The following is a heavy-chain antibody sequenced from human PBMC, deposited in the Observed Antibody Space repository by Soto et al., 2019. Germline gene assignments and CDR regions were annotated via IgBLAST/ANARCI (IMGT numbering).Heavy chain of an antibody. D-gene: IGHD2-2*01. Sequence: ASVKVSCKASGYTFTSYGISWVRQAPGQGLEWMGWISAYNGNTNYAQKLQGRVTMTTDTSTSTAYMELRSLRSDDTAVYYCARVRIVVVPAYDAFDIWGQGTMVTVS. J-gene: IGHJ3*02. CDR2: ISAYNGNT. CDR3: ARVRIVVVPAYDAFDI. CDR1: GYTFTSYG. V-gene: IGHV1-18*01.